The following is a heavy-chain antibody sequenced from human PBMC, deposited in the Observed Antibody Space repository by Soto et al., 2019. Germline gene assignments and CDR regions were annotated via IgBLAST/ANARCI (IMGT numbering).Heavy chain of an antibody. J-gene: IGHJ4*02. V-gene: IGHV1-58*01. CDR1: GFTFTSSA. D-gene: IGHD3-22*01. Sequence: SVKVSCKASGFTFTSSAVQWVRQARGQRLEWIGWIVVGSGNTNYAQKFQERVTITRDMSTSTTYMELSSLRSEDTAVYYCAAAVEYYYDSSGYYNFDYWGQGTLVTVSS. CDR3: AAAVEYYYDSSGYYNFDY. CDR2: IVVGSGNT.